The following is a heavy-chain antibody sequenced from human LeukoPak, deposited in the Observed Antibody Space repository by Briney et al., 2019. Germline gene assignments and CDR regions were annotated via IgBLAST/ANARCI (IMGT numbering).Heavy chain of an antibody. Sequence: KVSCKASGYTFTSYGISWVRQAPGQGLEWMGIIYPGDSDTRYSPSFQGQVTISADKSISTAYLQWSSLKASDTAMYYCARADSSGWYFDYWGQGTLVTVSS. J-gene: IGHJ4*02. CDR3: ARADSSGWYFDY. D-gene: IGHD6-19*01. CDR1: GYTFTSYG. CDR2: IYPGDSDT. V-gene: IGHV5-51*01.